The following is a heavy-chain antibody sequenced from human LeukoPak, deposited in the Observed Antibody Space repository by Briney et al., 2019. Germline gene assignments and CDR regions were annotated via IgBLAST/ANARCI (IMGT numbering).Heavy chain of an antibody. D-gene: IGHD1-26*01. CDR3: ARVGGNYPIN. CDR1: GYTFTSYG. Sequence: GASVKVSCTASGYTFTSYGISWVRQAPGQGLEWMGIINPSGGSTSYAQKFQGRVTMTRDTSTSTVYMELSSLRSDDTAVYYCARVGGNYPINWGQGSLVTVSS. J-gene: IGHJ4*02. CDR2: INPSGGST. V-gene: IGHV1-46*01.